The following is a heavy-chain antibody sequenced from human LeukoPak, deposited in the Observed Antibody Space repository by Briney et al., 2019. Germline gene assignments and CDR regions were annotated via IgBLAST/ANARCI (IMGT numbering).Heavy chain of an antibody. CDR2: IKQDGSEK. V-gene: IGHV3-7*01. D-gene: IGHD1-26*01. J-gene: IGHJ4*02. CDR3: AKDRVGATTGCDY. Sequence: GGSLRLSCAASGFTFSSYWMSWVRQAPGKGLEWVANIKQDGSEKYYVDSVKGRFTISRDNAKNSLYLQMNSLRAEDTAVYYCAKDRVGATTGCDYWGQGTLVTVSS. CDR1: GFTFSSYW.